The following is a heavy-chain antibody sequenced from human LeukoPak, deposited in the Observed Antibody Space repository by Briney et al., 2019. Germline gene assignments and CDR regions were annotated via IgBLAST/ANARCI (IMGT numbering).Heavy chain of an antibody. CDR3: ARSLLWFGELLSFDY. V-gene: IGHV4-34*01. Sequence: SETLSLTCAVYGGSFSGYYWSWIRQPPGKGLEWIGEVNHSGSTNYNPSLKSRVTISVDTSKNQFSLKLSSVTAADTAVYYCARSLLWFGELLSFDYWGQGTLVTVSS. D-gene: IGHD3-10*01. CDR2: VNHSGST. J-gene: IGHJ4*02. CDR1: GGSFSGYY.